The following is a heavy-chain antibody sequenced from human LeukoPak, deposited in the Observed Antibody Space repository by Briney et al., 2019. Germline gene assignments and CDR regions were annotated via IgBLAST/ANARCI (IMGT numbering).Heavy chain of an antibody. CDR2: IYTSGST. V-gene: IGHV4-4*09. D-gene: IGHD4-11*01. J-gene: IGHJ2*01. CDR1: GGSISSYY. Sequence: SETLSLTCTVSGGSISSYYWSWIRQPPGKGLEWIGYIYTSGSTNYNPSLKSRVTISVDTSKNQFSLKLSSVTAADTAVYYCARRKPHYSNCFIWYFDLWGRGTLVTVSS. CDR3: ARRKPHYSNCFIWYFDL.